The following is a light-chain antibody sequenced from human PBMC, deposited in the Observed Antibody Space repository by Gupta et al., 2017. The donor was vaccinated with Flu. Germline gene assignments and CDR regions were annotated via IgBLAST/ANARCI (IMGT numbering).Light chain of an antibody. CDR1: NKDVSVYNV. CDR3: YWCKARRSWV. V-gene: IGLV2-14*03. CDR2: NVN. J-gene: IGLJ3*02. Sequence: TITCTGSNKDVSVYNVVSWYQQFPGQAPLLVMYNVNDRPSGCSERFCGSNSANAATLTIWGGEAEDEADYYCYWCKARRSWVFGGGTKVTVL.